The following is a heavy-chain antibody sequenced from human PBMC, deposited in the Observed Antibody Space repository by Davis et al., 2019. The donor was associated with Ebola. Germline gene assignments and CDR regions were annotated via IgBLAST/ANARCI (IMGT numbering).Heavy chain of an antibody. V-gene: IGHV4-59*01. Sequence: ETLSLTCTVSGVSITSYYWSWVRQPPGKGLEWIGYSHYSGSTNYNPSLKSRVTISTDTSRNQFSLKLSSVTAADTAVYYCARVSYYYDSSGYYRGAFDIWGQGTMVTVSS. CDR2: SHYSGST. J-gene: IGHJ3*02. CDR3: ARVSYYYDSSGYYRGAFDI. D-gene: IGHD3-22*01. CDR1: GVSITSYY.